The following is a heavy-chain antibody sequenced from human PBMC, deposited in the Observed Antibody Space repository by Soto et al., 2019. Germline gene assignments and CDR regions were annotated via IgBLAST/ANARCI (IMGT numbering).Heavy chain of an antibody. J-gene: IGHJ4*02. D-gene: IGHD1-1*01. CDR3: ATFWTDFDY. CDR2: IYYSGST. V-gene: IGHV4-59*01. CDR1: GGTTSTYY. Sequence: SENLSLTCTVSGGTTSTYYWSWIRQPPGKGLEWIGYIYYSGSTNYNPSLKSRVTISVDTSKNQFSLKLSSVTAADTAVYYCATFWTDFDYWGQGTLVT.